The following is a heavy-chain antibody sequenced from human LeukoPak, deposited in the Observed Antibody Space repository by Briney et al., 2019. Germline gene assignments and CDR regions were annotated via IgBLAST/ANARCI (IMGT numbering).Heavy chain of an antibody. CDR2: IYYSGST. CDR1: GGSISSYY. V-gene: IGHV4-59*08. D-gene: IGHD3-10*01. Sequence: SETLSLTCTVSGGSISSYYWSWIRQPPGKGLEWIGYIYYSGSTNYNPSLKSRVTISVDTSKNQFSLKLSSVTAADTAVYYCARYLLLWFGESDYFDYWGQGTLVTVSS. CDR3: ARYLLLWFGESDYFDY. J-gene: IGHJ4*02.